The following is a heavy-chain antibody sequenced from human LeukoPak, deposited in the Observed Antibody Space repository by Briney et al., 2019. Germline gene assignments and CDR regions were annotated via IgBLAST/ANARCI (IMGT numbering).Heavy chain of an antibody. J-gene: IGHJ4*02. V-gene: IGHV4-30-4*01. CDR3: ARVRYDSSGYYLTTSPYYFDY. CDR1: GYSISSGDYY. CDR2: IYYSGST. Sequence: SETLSLTCTVSGYSISSGDYYWSWIRQPPGKGLEWIGYIYYSGSTYYNPSLKSRVTISVDTSKNQFSLKLSSVTAADTAVYYCARVRYDSSGYYLTTSPYYFDYWGQGTLVTVSS. D-gene: IGHD3-22*01.